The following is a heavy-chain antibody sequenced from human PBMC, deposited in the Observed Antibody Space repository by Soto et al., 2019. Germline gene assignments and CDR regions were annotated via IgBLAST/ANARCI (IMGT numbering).Heavy chain of an antibody. CDR2: IYYSGST. V-gene: IGHV4-39*01. D-gene: IGHD2-15*01. Sequence: QLQLQESGPGLVKPSETLSLTCTVSGGSISSSSYYWGWIRQPPGKGLEWIGSIYYSGSTYYNPSLKSLVTISVDTSKNQFSLKLSSVTAADTAVYYCARAPAVVTGDYFDYWGQGTLVTVSS. J-gene: IGHJ4*02. CDR1: GGSISSSSYY. CDR3: ARAPAVVTGDYFDY.